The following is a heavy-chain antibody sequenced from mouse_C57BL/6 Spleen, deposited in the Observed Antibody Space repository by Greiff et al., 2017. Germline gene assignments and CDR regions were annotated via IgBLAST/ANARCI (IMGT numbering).Heavy chain of an antibody. J-gene: IGHJ4*01. V-gene: IGHV1-54*01. Sequence: QVQLQQSGAELVRPGTSVKVSCKASGYAFTNYLIEWVKQRPGQGLEWIGVINPGSGGTNYNEKFKGKATLTADKSSSTAYMQLSSLTTEDSAVYFGVWADSDGYYGRGAMDYWGQGTSVTVSS. CDR1: GYAFTNYL. CDR3: VWADSDGYYGRGAMDY. D-gene: IGHD2-3*01. CDR2: INPGSGGT.